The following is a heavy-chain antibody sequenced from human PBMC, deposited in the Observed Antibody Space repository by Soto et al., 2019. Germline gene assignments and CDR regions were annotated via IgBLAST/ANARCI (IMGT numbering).Heavy chain of an antibody. CDR2: IYYSGST. Sequence: PSETLSLTCTVSGGSISSYYWSWIRQPPGKELEWIGYIYYSGSTNYNPSLKSRVTISVDTSKNQFSLKLSSVTAADTAVYYCARDTYGSFDYWGQGTLVTVSS. CDR3: ARDTYGSFDY. CDR1: GGSISSYY. J-gene: IGHJ4*02. D-gene: IGHD4-17*01. V-gene: IGHV4-59*01.